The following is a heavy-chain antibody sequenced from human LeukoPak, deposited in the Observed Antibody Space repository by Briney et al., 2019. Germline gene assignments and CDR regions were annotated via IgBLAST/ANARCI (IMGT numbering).Heavy chain of an antibody. Sequence: PGGSLRLSCAASGFTFSSYAMSWVRQAPGKGLECVSAISGSGGSTYYADSVKGRFTISRDNSKNTLYLQMNSLRAEDTAVYYCATSYDILTGFDYWGQGTLVTVSS. D-gene: IGHD3-9*01. CDR2: ISGSGGST. CDR3: ATSYDILTGFDY. CDR1: GFTFSSYA. J-gene: IGHJ4*02. V-gene: IGHV3-23*01.